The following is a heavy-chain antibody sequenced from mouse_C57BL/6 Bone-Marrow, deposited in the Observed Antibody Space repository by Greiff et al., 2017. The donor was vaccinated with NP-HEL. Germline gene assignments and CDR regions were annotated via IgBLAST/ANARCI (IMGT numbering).Heavy chain of an antibody. V-gene: IGHV5-4*03. CDR3: ARAPFAVEMDY. CDR2: ISDGGSYT. CDR1: GFTFSSYA. J-gene: IGHJ4*01. Sequence: EVNLVESGGGLVKPGGSLKLSCAASGFTFSSYAMSWVRQTPEKRLEWVATISDGGSYTYYPDTVKGRFTISRDNAKNNLYLQMSHLKSEDTAMYYCARAPFAVEMDYWGQGTSVTVSA. D-gene: IGHD1-1*01.